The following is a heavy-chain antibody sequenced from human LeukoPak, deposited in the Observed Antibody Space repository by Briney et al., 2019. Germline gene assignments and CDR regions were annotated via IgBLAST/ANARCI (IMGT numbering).Heavy chain of an antibody. CDR1: GFTFSSYA. D-gene: IGHD6-19*01. Sequence: GGSLRLSCAASGFTFSSYAMTWVRQAPGKGLEWVSGISASGGTTYYADSVKGRFTISRDNSRNTLYLQMDSLRAEDTAVYYCAKRLAVPGPSVDYWGQGTLVTVSS. V-gene: IGHV3-23*01. CDR2: ISASGGTT. J-gene: IGHJ4*02. CDR3: AKRLAVPGPSVDY.